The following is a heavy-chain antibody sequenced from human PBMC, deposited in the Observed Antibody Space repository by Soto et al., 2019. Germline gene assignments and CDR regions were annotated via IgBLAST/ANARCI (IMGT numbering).Heavy chain of an antibody. CDR2: ISGSGGRS. V-gene: IGHV3-23*01. J-gene: IGHJ4*02. CDR1: GFTFSNYA. CDR3: AKAYFVWSSEQTYYFDY. D-gene: IGHD3-16*01. Sequence: EVQLLDSGGGLVQPGGSLRLSCAASGFTFSNYAMTWVRQGPGKGLEWVSGISGSGGRSYYADSVKGRFTISRDNSKSTLYLQMNSLRAEATAVYYCAKAYFVWSSEQTYYFDYWGQGTLVTVSS.